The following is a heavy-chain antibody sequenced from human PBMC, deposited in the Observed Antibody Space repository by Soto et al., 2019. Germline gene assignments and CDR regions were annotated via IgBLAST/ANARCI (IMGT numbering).Heavy chain of an antibody. CDR3: ARVQTGDSSGFHIAVFDY. CDR2: IDWDDDK. V-gene: IGHV2-70*01. Sequence: SGPTLVNPTQTLTLTCTFCGFSLRIRGVCLSWIRQPPGKALEWLALIDWDDDKYYSTSLKTRLTISKDTSKNQVVLTMTNMDPVDTATYYGARVQTGDSSGFHIAVFDYWGQ. J-gene: IGHJ4*02. CDR1: GFSLRIRGVC. D-gene: IGHD3-22*01.